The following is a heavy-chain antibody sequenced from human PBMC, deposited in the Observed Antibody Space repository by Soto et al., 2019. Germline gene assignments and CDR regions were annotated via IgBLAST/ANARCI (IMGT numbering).Heavy chain of an antibody. D-gene: IGHD2-15*01. CDR1: GFSFSSHA. CDR3: ARDLWWYLH. Sequence: EVQLLESGGGLVQPGGALRLSCAASGFSFSSHAMSRVRQAPGKGLEWVSSISAGADGAYYADSVKGRFTISRANSNNTLYLQMNSVRAEDTAVYFCARDLWWYLHWGQGTLVTVSS. J-gene: IGHJ4*02. CDR2: ISAGADGA. V-gene: IGHV3-23*01.